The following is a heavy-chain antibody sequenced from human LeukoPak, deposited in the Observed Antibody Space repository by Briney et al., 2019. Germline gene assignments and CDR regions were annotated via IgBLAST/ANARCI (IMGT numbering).Heavy chain of an antibody. D-gene: IGHD3-22*01. V-gene: IGHV4-39*01. Sequence: KTSETLSLTCSVSGGSISSSSYYWGWIRQPPGKGLEWIGSSYYSGSTYYNPSLKSRVTISVDTSKNQFSLKLSSVTAADTAVYYCASLMIVVAAFDYWGQGTLVTVSS. CDR3: ASLMIVVAAFDY. CDR1: GGSISSSSYY. J-gene: IGHJ4*02. CDR2: SYYSGST.